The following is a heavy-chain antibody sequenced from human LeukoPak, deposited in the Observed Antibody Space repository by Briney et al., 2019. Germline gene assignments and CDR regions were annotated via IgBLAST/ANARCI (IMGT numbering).Heavy chain of an antibody. V-gene: IGHV3-23*01. CDR1: GFTFGTTA. CDR2: ISGYGAST. J-gene: IGHJ4*02. D-gene: IGHD3-10*01. Sequence: PGGSLRLSCAASGFTFGTTAMSWVRQAPGKGLEWVSTISGYGASTYYADSVKGRFTFSRDNSKNTLYLQMNSLRAEDTAIYYCARDFNDSGPDYWGQGTLVTVSS. CDR3: ARDFNDSGPDY.